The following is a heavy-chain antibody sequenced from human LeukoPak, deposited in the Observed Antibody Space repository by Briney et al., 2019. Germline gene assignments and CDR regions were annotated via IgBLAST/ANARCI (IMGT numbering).Heavy chain of an antibody. Sequence: SETLSLTCTVSGGSISSYYWSWIRQPPGKGLEWIGYIYPSGSTNYSPSLKSRVTISVQTSKNQFSSKLSSVTAADTAVYYCASLGSYGLDYWGQGTLVTVSS. J-gene: IGHJ4*02. CDR1: GGSISSYY. CDR2: IYPSGST. CDR3: ASLGSYGLDY. V-gene: IGHV4-4*09. D-gene: IGHD3-16*01.